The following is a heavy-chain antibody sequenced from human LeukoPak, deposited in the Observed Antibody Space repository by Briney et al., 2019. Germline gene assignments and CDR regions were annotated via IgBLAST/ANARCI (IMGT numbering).Heavy chain of an antibody. CDR2: IRYDGSNK. V-gene: IGHV3-30*02. D-gene: IGHD3-3*01. Sequence: PGGSLRLSCAASGFTFSGSGMHWFRQAPGKGLEWVTFIRYDGSNKYYTDSVKGRFTISRDNSKDTLYLQMDSLRAEDTAVYYCARDYDFWSGYYSPTRGYFGYWGQGTLVTVSS. J-gene: IGHJ4*02. CDR1: GFTFSGSG. CDR3: ARDYDFWSGYYSPTRGYFGY.